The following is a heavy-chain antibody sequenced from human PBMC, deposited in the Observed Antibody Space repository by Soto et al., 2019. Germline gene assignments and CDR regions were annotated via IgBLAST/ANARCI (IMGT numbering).Heavy chain of an antibody. CDR2: ISAYNGNT. CDR1: GYTFTSYG. CDR3: ARDLSGYSYGYGGSDY. J-gene: IGHJ4*02. V-gene: IGHV1-18*04. Sequence: ASVKVSCKASGYTFTSYGISWVRQAPGQGLEWMGWISAYNGNTNYAQKLQGRVTMTTDTSTSTAYMELRSLRSDDTAVYYCARDLSGYSYGYGGSDYWGQGXLVTVYS. D-gene: IGHD5-18*01.